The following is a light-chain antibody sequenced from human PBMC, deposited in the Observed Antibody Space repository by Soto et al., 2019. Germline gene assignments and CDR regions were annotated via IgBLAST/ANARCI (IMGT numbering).Light chain of an antibody. CDR1: QSVLYSSNDANY. V-gene: IGKV4-1*01. CDR2: WAS. Sequence: DIVMTQSPDSLAVSLGERATINCKSSQSVLYSSNDANYVAWFQQKPGQPPKLLIYWASTRQYVLPDRFSGSGSGTDSTFSFSSLHAEDVAVYYYQQYYTSPLTFGGGTKVEIK. J-gene: IGKJ4*01. CDR3: QQYYTSPLT.